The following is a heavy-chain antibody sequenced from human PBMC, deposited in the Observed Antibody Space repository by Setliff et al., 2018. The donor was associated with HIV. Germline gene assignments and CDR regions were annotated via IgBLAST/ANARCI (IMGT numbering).Heavy chain of an antibody. Sequence: SETLSLTCTVSGDSISSGGSPWTWIRQSPGKGLEWIGYIHASGKANYNPSLKSRVTISLDTSKMQFSLRLTSVTAADTAVYYCATLDPSGGNFLAYWGQGTLVTVSS. V-gene: IGHV4-61*08. D-gene: IGHD2-21*02. CDR1: GDSISSGGSP. J-gene: IGHJ4*02. CDR2: IHASGKA. CDR3: ATLDPSGGNFLAY.